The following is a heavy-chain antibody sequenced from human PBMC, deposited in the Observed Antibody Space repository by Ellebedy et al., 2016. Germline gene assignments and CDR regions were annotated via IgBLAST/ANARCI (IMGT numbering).Heavy chain of an antibody. V-gene: IGHV4-30-4*01. J-gene: IGHJ6*03. D-gene: IGHD3-16*01. CDR2: IYSGST. CDR1: GASISSGDYY. Sequence: SETLSLXXTVSGASISSGDYYWTWIRQPPGKGLEWIGYIYSGSTDYNPSLQSRVTISVVTSKNQFSLRLSSVTAADTAVYYCARGGLDYYMDVWGKGTTVTVSS. CDR3: ARGGLDYYMDV.